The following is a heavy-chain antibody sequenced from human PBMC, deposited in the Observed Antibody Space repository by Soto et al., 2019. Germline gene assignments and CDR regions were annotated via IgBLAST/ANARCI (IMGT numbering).Heavy chain of an antibody. D-gene: IGHD4-17*01. CDR1: GCTISNYV. V-gene: IGHV3-33*08. CDR2: VGCIGGSK. CDR3: ARDLSGNYGARDT. Sequence: GGSLRLSCAASGCTISNYVLCWVRKAQGQGLEWGGVVGCIGGSKVYADPVKGRFSISRDNSKNTLYLQMNSLRAEDTGVYYCARDLSGNYGARDTWGKGTMVTVSS. J-gene: IGHJ3*02.